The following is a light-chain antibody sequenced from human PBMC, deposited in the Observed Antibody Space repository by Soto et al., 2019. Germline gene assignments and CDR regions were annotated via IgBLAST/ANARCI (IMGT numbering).Light chain of an antibody. CDR2: KAS. Sequence: DIQMTQSPSTLSASVGDRVTITCRASQSISSWLAWYQHKPGKAPKLLIYKASSLESGVPSRVSGSGSGTEFTLTIISLQPDDFATYYCQQYNSYPITFGGGTKVETK. V-gene: IGKV1-5*03. J-gene: IGKJ4*01. CDR3: QQYNSYPIT. CDR1: QSISSW.